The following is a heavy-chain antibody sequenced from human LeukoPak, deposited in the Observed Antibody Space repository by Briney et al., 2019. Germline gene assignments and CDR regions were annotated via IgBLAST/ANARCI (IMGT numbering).Heavy chain of an antibody. Sequence: SETLSLTCNGSGGSISGYYWSWIRQPAGKGLEWIGRIYTSGSTKNNPSLKSRVTMYVDTSKSQFSLKLTSVTAADTAVYYCARRTDSGYSSSSSAFDVWGQGTMVTVSS. J-gene: IGHJ3*01. CDR1: GGSISGYY. D-gene: IGHD6-6*01. CDR3: ARRTDSGYSSSSSAFDV. V-gene: IGHV4-4*07. CDR2: IYTSGST.